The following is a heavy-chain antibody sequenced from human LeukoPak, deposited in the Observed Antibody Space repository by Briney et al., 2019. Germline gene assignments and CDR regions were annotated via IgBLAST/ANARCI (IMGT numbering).Heavy chain of an antibody. V-gene: IGHV7-4-1*02. CDR2: INTNTGNP. Sequence: ASVKVSCKASGYTFTSYAMNWARQAPGQGLEWMGWINTNTGNPTYAQGFTGRFVFSLDTSVSTAYLQISSLKAEDTAVYYCARAQMTTVTSGYYYYGMDVWGQGTTVTVSS. J-gene: IGHJ6*02. D-gene: IGHD4-17*01. CDR3: ARAQMTTVTSGYYYYGMDV. CDR1: GYTFTSYA.